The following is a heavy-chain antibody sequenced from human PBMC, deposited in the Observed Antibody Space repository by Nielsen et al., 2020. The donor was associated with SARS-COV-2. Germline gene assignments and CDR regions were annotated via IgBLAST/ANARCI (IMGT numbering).Heavy chain of an antibody. CDR3: AKYGGEGRYYYYYGMDF. J-gene: IGHJ6*02. CDR1: GFTFSSYA. V-gene: IGHV3-23*03. Sequence: GGSLRLSCAASGFTFSSYAMSWIRQAPGKGLEWVSVIYSGGSSTYYADYVKGRFTISRDKSENTLYLQMIILRAEAPAVYDVAKYGGEGRYYYYYGMDFWGQGTTVTVSS. D-gene: IGHD1-26*01. CDR2: IYSGGSST.